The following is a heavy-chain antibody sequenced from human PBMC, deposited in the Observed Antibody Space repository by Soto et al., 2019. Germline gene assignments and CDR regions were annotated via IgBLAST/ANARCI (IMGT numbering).Heavy chain of an antibody. Sequence: KPSETLSLTCTVSGGSISSGDYYWSWIRQPPGKGLEWIGYIYYSGSTYYNPSLKSRVTISVDTSKNQFSLKLSSVTAADTAVYYCARAGVVRGRIFDYWGQGTLVTVSS. CDR1: GGSISSGDYY. V-gene: IGHV4-30-4*01. J-gene: IGHJ4*02. D-gene: IGHD3-10*01. CDR3: ARAGVVRGRIFDY. CDR2: IYYSGST.